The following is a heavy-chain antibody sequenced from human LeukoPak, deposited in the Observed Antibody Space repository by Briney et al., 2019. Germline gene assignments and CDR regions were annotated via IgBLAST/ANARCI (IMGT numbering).Heavy chain of an antibody. D-gene: IGHD3-22*01. J-gene: IGHJ5*02. CDR2: IYYSGST. CDR1: SGSISGYY. V-gene: IGHV4-59*01. CDR3: ARVAYYDSSGRVNWFDP. Sequence: SETLSLTCTLSSGSISGYYWSGIRQPPRKRLGWIGYIYYSGSTIYNPTLKRRVTISVDTSKIQSSLKLSSVTAADTAVYYCARVAYYDSSGRVNWFDPWGQGTLVTVSS.